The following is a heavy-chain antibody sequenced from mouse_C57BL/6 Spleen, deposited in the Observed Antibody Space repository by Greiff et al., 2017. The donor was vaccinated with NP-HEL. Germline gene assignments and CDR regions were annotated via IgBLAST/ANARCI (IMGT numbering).Heavy chain of an antibody. CDR2: IWSGGST. D-gene: IGHD1-1*01. J-gene: IGHJ4*01. CDR3: ARPVVATGYYAMDY. CDR1: GFSLTSYG. Sequence: VKLMESGPGLVQPSQSLSITCTVSGFSLTSYGVHWVRQSPGKGLEWLGVIWSGGSTDYNAAFISRLSISKDNSKSQVFFKMNSLQADDTAIYYCARPVVATGYYAMDYWGQGTSVTVSS. V-gene: IGHV2-2*01.